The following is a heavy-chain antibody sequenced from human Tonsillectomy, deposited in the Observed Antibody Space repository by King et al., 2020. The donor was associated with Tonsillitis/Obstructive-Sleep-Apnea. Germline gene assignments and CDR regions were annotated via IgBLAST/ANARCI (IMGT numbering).Heavy chain of an antibody. D-gene: IGHD3-22*01. V-gene: IGHV4-59*01. CDR2: IYYSGST. Sequence: VQLQESGPGLVKPSETLSLTCTVSGGSISSYYWNWIRQPPGKGLEWIGYIYYSGSTNYNPSLKSRVTISLDTSKNQFSLKLSSVTAADTAVYYCARVYYYDSIIFDYWGQGTLVTVSS. CDR1: GGSISSYY. J-gene: IGHJ4*02. CDR3: ARVYYYDSIIFDY.